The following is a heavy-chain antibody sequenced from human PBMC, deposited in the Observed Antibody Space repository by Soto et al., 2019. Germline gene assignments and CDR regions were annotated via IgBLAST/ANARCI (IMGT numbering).Heavy chain of an antibody. CDR3: AKDPCSGGSCYSGWFDP. D-gene: IGHD2-15*01. J-gene: IGHJ5*02. V-gene: IGHV3-23*01. CDR2: ISGSGGST. Sequence: GGSLRLSCAASGFTFSSYAMSWVRQAPGKGLEWVSAISGSGGSTYYADSVKGRFTISRDNSKNTLYLQMNSLRAEDTAVDYCAKDPCSGGSCYSGWFDPWGQGTLVTVSS. CDR1: GFTFSSYA.